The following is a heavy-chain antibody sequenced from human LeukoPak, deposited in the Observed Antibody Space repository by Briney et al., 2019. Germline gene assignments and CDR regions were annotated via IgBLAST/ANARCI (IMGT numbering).Heavy chain of an antibody. CDR1: GFTFSTYA. J-gene: IGHJ4*02. Sequence: PGGSLRLSCAASGFTFSTYAMNWVRQAPGKGLEWVSYISGRSTTIFYADSVKGRFTVSRDNAKDSLYLQMNSLRAEDTAVYYCAKDLPPADYWGQGTLVTVSS. V-gene: IGHV3-48*01. D-gene: IGHD5/OR15-5a*01. CDR3: AKDLPPADY. CDR2: ISGRSTTI.